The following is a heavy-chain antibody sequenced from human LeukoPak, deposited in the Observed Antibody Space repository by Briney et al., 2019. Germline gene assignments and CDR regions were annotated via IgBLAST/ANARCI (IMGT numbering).Heavy chain of an antibody. D-gene: IGHD6-19*01. CDR3: ARDRGQWPVSNYYYYGIDV. CDR1: GFTFSSYW. CDR2: IKQDGSEK. V-gene: IGHV3-7*01. J-gene: IGHJ6*02. Sequence: PGESLKISCAASGFTFSSYWMSWVRQAPGKGLEWVANIKQDGSEKYYVDSVKGRFTISRDNAKNSLYLQMNSLRAEDTAVYYCARDRGQWPVSNYYYYGIDVWGQGTTVTVSS.